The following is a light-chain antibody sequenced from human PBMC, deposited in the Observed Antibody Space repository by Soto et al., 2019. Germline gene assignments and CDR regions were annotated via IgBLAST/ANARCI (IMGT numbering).Light chain of an antibody. CDR3: QQYYSTPLT. J-gene: IGKJ4*01. CDR1: QSVLYSSNNKNY. Sequence: DILLTHSPDSLAVSLGERATINCKSSQSVLYSSNNKNYLAWYQQKPGQPPKLLIYWASTRESGVPDRFSGSGSGTDFTLTISSLQAEDVAVYYCQQYYSTPLTFGGGTKVDI. V-gene: IGKV4-1*01. CDR2: WAS.